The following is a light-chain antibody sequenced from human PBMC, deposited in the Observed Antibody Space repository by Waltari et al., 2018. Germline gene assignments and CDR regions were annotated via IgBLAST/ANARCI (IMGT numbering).Light chain of an antibody. CDR1: SSNIGSNS. CDR3: AVWDDNLYGVV. J-gene: IGLJ2*01. Sequence: QSVLTQPPSASGAPGQRVTISCSGSSSNIGSNSVYWYQQFPGTAPRLLIYRNFQGPSGVPERCSCSKSGTSASLAISGLRSEDEADYYCAVWDDNLYGVVFGGGTKLTVL. CDR2: RNF. V-gene: IGLV1-47*01.